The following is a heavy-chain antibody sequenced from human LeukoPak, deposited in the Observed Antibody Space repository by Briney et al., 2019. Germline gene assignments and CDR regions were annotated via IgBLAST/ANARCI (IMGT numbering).Heavy chain of an antibody. Sequence: GSVKVSCKASGYTFTGYYIHWVRQAPGQGLEWMGWINPNSCGTNYAPKFQGRVTMTRGTPISTAYMQLSRLKSADTAVYYCAKQYGYYAFDYGYWGQRILVT. V-gene: IGHV1-2*02. CDR3: AKQYGYYAFDYGY. CDR2: INPNSCGT. D-gene: IGHD3-22*01. J-gene: IGHJ4*02. CDR1: GYTFTGYY.